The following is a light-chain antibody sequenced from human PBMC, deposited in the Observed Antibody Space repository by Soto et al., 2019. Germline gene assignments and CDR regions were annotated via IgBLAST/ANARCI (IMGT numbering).Light chain of an antibody. CDR3: QRPGV. Sequence: DIQLTQSPSFLSASVGDRVTTTCRASQGTRRYLAWYQQKPGKAPKLLIYAASTWQSGVPSRFRGSGSGTECTLQMRSLQPEDFETYNCQRPGVFGPGTKVDI. CDR1: QGTRRY. J-gene: IGKJ3*01. CDR2: AAS. V-gene: IGKV1-9*01.